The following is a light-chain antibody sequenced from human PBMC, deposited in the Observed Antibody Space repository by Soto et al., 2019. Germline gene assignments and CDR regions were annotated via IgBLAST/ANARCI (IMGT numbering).Light chain of an antibody. J-gene: IGKJ1*01. CDR2: AAS. CDR3: QQFGSSPPWT. V-gene: IGKV3-20*01. CDR1: QGVSSTY. Sequence: EIVLTQSPGTLSLSPGERATLYCRASQGVSSTYLAWYQQKPGQAPRLLIYAASTRATGVPDRFSGSGFGIDFTLTISRLEPEDFALYYCQQFGSSPPWTFGQGTKVDIK.